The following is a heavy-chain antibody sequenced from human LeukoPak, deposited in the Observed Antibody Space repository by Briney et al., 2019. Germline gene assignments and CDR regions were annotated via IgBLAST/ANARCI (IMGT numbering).Heavy chain of an antibody. CDR3: ARVPSIAAAGLEYFQH. J-gene: IGHJ1*01. CDR1: GYTFSNYG. D-gene: IGHD6-13*01. CDR2: ISAYNGNT. Sequence: ASVKVSCKASGYTFSNYGISWVRQAPGQGLEWMGWISAYNGNTNYEQKLQGRVTMTTDTSTSTAYMELRSLRSDDTAVNYCARVPSIAAAGLEYFQHWGQGTLVTVSS. V-gene: IGHV1-18*01.